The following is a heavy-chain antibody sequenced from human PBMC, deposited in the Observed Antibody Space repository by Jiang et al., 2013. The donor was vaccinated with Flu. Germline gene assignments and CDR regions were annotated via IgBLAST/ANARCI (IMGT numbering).Heavy chain of an antibody. CDR2: ISGSGGST. V-gene: IGHV3-23*01. Sequence: EWVSAISGSGGSTYYADSVKGRFTISRDNSKNTLYLQMNSLRAEDTAVYYCAIIPLNYYDSSGSDDYWGQGTLVTVSS. J-gene: IGHJ4*02. CDR3: AIIPLNYYDSSGSDDY. D-gene: IGHD3-22*01.